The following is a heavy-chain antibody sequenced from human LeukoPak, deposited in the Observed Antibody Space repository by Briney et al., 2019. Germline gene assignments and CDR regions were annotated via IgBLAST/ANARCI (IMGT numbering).Heavy chain of an antibody. Sequence: SETLSLTCAVYGGSFSGYYWSWIRQPPGKGLEWIGEINHSGSTNYNPSLKSRVTISVDTSRNQFSLKLSSVTAADTAVYYCARGPQIVGSSSLRGYFDYWGQGTLVTVSS. J-gene: IGHJ4*02. CDR1: GGSFSGYY. V-gene: IGHV4-34*01. CDR3: ARGPQIVGSSSLRGYFDY. CDR2: INHSGST. D-gene: IGHD6-6*01.